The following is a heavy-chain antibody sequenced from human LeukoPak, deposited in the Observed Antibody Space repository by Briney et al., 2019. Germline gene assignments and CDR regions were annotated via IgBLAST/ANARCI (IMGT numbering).Heavy chain of an antibody. Sequence: ASVKVSCKASGYTFTSYDISWVRQAPGQGLEWMGCISTHNGNTKYAQKLQGRVTMTTDTSTSTAYMELRSLRSDDTAVYYCARNGSGTYYNGPDYYMDVWAKGPRSSSP. J-gene: IGHJ6*03. CDR1: GYTFTSYD. CDR2: ISTHNGNT. CDR3: ARNGSGTYYNGPDYYMDV. V-gene: IGHV1-18*01. D-gene: IGHD3-10*01.